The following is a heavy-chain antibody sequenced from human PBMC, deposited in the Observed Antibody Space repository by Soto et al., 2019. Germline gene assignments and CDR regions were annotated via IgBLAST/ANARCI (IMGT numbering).Heavy chain of an antibody. V-gene: IGHV3-23*01. Sequence: GGSLRLSCAVSGFTFSSYDMNWVRQAPGKGLEWVSGISGSGGSTHYADSVKGRCTISRDNSKNTLYLQMNSLRAEDTAVYYCVKEPTATVKCDYWGQGTLVTVSS. CDR3: VKEPTATVKCDY. CDR1: GFTFSSYD. D-gene: IGHD4-17*01. CDR2: ISGSGGST. J-gene: IGHJ4*02.